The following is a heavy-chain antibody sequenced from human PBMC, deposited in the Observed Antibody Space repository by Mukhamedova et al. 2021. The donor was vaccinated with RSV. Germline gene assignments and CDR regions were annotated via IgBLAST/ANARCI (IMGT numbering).Heavy chain of an antibody. J-gene: IGHJ3*02. CDR2: IDPSDSYT. V-gene: IGHV5-10-1*01. CDR3: ARGDTAMVTTAFDI. Sequence: VRQMPGKGLEWMGRIDPSDSYTNYSPSFQGHVTISADKSISTAYLQWSSLKASDTAMYYCARGDTAMVTTAFDIWGQVTMVTVS. D-gene: IGHD5-18*01.